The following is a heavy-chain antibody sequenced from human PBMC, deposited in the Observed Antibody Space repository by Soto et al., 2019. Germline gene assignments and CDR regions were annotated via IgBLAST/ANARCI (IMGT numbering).Heavy chain of an antibody. D-gene: IGHD3-10*01. CDR2: IYYSGST. V-gene: IGHV4-39*01. CDR1: GGSISSSSYY. CDR3: ARPVGSTSSFNWFDL. J-gene: IGHJ5*02. Sequence: SETLSLTCTVSGGSISSSSYYWGWIRQPPGKGLEWIGSIYYSGSTYYNPSLKSRVTISVDTSKNQFSLKLSSVTAADTAVYYCARPVGSTSSFNWFDLWGEGTLVTVSS.